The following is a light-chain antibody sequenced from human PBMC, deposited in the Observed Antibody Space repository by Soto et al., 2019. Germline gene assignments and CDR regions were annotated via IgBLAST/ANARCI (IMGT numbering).Light chain of an antibody. CDR3: SSYSSSSTILV. CDR2: EVS. J-gene: IGLJ1*01. Sequence: QSVLTQPASVSGSPGQSITISCTGTSSDVGAYKYVSWYQQHPGKAPKVMIYEVSNRPSGVSNRFSGSKSGNTASLTISGLQAEDEADYFLSSYSSSSTILVFGNGKKVTVL. CDR1: SSDVGAYKY. V-gene: IGLV2-14*01.